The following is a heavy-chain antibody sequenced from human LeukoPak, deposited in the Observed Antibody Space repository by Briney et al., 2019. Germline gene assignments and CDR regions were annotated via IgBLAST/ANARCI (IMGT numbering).Heavy chain of an antibody. D-gene: IGHD2-15*01. CDR2: INMYTANP. J-gene: IGHJ6*02. CDR1: GYTFTRYA. V-gene: IGHV7-4-1*02. CDR3: ARDPCSGGSCYYYYYGMDV. Sequence: GASVTVSCKASGYTFTRYAINWLRQAPGQGLEWMGWINMYTANPAYAQGFTERFVFSLDTSVTTAYLQISNLKTEDTAVYYCARDPCSGGSCYYYYYGMDVWGQGTTVTVSS.